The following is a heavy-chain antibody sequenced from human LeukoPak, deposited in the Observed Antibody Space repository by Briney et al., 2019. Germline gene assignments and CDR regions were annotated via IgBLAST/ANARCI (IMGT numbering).Heavy chain of an antibody. D-gene: IGHD6-19*01. J-gene: IGHJ4*02. Sequence: GGSLRLSCAASGFSFSSYEMNWVRQAPGKGLEWVSSISSSSSYIYYADSVKGRFTISRDNAKNSLYLQMNSLRAEDTAVYYCARERGRAGDYWGQGTLVTVSS. CDR2: ISSSSSYI. CDR1: GFSFSSYE. CDR3: ARERGRAGDY. V-gene: IGHV3-21*01.